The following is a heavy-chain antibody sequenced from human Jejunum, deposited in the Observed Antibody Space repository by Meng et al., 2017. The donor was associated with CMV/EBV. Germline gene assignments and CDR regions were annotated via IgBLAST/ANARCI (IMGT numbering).Heavy chain of an antibody. J-gene: IGHJ4*02. V-gene: IGHV1-46*01. Sequence: SCKASGYTFTPYHVHWVRQAPGQGLEYMLIIFSNGNTKHTQKFQGRLTLTRDTTTATVYMELSGLTSDDTAVYFCAREYPSTFYFDYWGQGTLVTVSS. CDR1: GYTFTPYH. CDR3: AREYPSTFYFDY. CDR2: IFSNGNT. D-gene: IGHD1-1*01.